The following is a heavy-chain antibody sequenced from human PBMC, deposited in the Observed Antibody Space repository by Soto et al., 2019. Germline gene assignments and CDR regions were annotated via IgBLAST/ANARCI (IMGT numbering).Heavy chain of an antibody. CDR1: GGTFSSYA. V-gene: IGHV1-69*12. CDR2: IIPIFGTA. Sequence: QVQLMQSGAEVKKPGSSVKVSCKASGGTFSSYAISWVRQAPGQGLEWMGGIIPIFGTANYAQKFQGRVTITADESTSTAYMELSSLRSEDTAVYYCARGHCSGGSCYPSYYYYYGMDVWGQGTTVTVSS. J-gene: IGHJ6*02. D-gene: IGHD2-15*01. CDR3: ARGHCSGGSCYPSYYYYYGMDV.